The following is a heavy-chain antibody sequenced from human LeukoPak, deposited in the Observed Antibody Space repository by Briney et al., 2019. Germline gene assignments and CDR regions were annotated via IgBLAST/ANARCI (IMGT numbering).Heavy chain of an antibody. CDR2: IYYSGST. D-gene: IGHD6-13*01. CDR1: GGSISSSSYY. CDR3: ARGGAAAVSP. V-gene: IGHV4-39*07. J-gene: IGHJ4*02. Sequence: SETLSLTCTVSGGSISSSSYYWGWIRQPPGKGLEWIGSIYYSGSTNYNPSLKSRVTISVDTSKNQFSLKLSSVTAADTAVYYCARGGAAAVSPWGQGTLVTVSS.